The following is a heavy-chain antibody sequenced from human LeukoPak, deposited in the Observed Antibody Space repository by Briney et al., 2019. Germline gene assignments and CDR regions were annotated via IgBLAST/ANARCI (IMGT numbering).Heavy chain of an antibody. Sequence: GGSLRLSCVASGFTVSNNYMSWVRQAPGKGLEWVSVIYSNGKAYYIDSVKGRFTISRDISQNTLFLQMNNLRAEDTAVYYCARDRADGYNYGDSFDSWGQGVLVTVSS. J-gene: IGHJ4*02. CDR1: GFTVSNNY. D-gene: IGHD5-18*01. CDR3: ARDRADGYNYGDSFDS. V-gene: IGHV3-66*01. CDR2: IYSNGKA.